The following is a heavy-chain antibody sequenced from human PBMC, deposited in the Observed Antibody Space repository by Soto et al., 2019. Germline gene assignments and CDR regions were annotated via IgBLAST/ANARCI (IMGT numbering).Heavy chain of an antibody. D-gene: IGHD3-10*01. Sequence: QAQLVQSGAEVKKPGSSVKVSCKASGGTFNRETFSWVRQAPGQGLQWMGRIIPVLDLADYAQKFEGRVTITADTSTTTVYLDLSGLGSDDTAVYYCARGGKLGGDLDVWGKGPRSSSPQ. J-gene: IGHJ6*01. CDR3: ARGGKLGGDLDV. V-gene: IGHV1-69*02. CDR1: GGTFNRET. CDR2: IIPVLDLA.